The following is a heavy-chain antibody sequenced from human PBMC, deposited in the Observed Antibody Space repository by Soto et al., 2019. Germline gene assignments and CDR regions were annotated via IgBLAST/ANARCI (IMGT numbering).Heavy chain of an antibody. V-gene: IGHV1-8*01. CDR3: ETKYDFWSGYSLSREDAFDS. CDR1: GYTFTSYD. D-gene: IGHD3-3*01. Sequence: QVQLVQSGDEVKKPGASVKVSCKASGYTFTSYDVNWVRQATGQGPEWMGWMNPNTGSTGYAQQSQGRDNMQRNTSTNTAYMGLSSPRSEDTAVYYWETKYDFWSGYSLSREDAFDSWGQGTLVIVSS. J-gene: IGHJ3*02. CDR2: MNPNTGST.